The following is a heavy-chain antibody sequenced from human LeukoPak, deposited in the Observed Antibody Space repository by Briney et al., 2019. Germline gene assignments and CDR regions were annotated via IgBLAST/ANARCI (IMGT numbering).Heavy chain of an antibody. J-gene: IGHJ4*02. Sequence: SETLSLTCTVSGGSIATSSYYWGWIRQPPGKGLEWIVTIYYTGTTYYNPSLKSRVTISVDTSKNHFYLKLNFVTAADTAVYYCARHLAYGRLEYWGQGTLVTVSS. D-gene: IGHD3-10*01. CDR1: GGSIATSSYY. CDR3: ARHLAYGRLEY. V-gene: IGHV4-39*01. CDR2: IYYTGTT.